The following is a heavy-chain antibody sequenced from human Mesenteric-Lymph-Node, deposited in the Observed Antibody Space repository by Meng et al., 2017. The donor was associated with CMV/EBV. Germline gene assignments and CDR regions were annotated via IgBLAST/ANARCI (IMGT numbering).Heavy chain of an antibody. CDR2: IKQDGSEK. J-gene: IGHJ6*02. Sequence: GGSLRLSCAASGFTFSSYWMSWVRQAPGKGLEWVANIKQDGSEKYYVDSVKGRFTISRDNAKNSLYLQMNSLRAEDTAVYYCARDRVAIYGVVTRYGLDVWGQGTTVTVSS. CDR1: GFTFSSYW. CDR3: ARDRVAIYGVVTRYGLDV. V-gene: IGHV3-7*01. D-gene: IGHD3-3*01.